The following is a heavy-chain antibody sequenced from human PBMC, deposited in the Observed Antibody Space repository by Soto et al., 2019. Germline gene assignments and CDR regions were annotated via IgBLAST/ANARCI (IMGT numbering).Heavy chain of an antibody. D-gene: IGHD6-13*01. CDR2: IDPSDSYT. CDR1: GYSFTSYW. V-gene: IGHV5-10-1*01. Sequence: GESLKISCKGSGYSFTSYWISWVRQMPGKGLEWMGRIDPSDSYTNYSPSFQGHVTISADKSISTAYLQWSSLKASDTAMYYCARERGYSTSSFDPWGQGTLVTASS. CDR3: ARERGYSTSSFDP. J-gene: IGHJ5*02.